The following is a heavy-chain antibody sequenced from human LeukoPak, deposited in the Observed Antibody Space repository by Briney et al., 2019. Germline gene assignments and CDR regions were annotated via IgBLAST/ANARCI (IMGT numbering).Heavy chain of an antibody. CDR1: GYTFTGYY. CDR3: ARDRYDSSGYYPAPDWFDP. J-gene: IGHJ5*02. CDR2: INPNSGGT. D-gene: IGHD3-22*01. V-gene: IGHV1-2*02. Sequence: ASVKVSCKASGYTFTGYYMHWVRQAPGQGLEWMGWINPNSGGTNYAQKFQGRVTMTRDTSISTAYMELRSLRSDDTAVYYCARDRYDSSGYYPAPDWFDPWGQGTLVTVSS.